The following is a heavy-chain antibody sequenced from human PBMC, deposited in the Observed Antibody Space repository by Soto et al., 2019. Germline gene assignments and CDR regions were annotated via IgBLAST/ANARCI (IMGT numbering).Heavy chain of an antibody. Sequence: QLQLQESGPGLVKPSETLSLTCTVSGGSISSSSYYWGWIRQPPGKGLEWIGSIYYSGSTYYNPSIKSRVTISVDTSKNQFALKLSSVTAADTAVYYCARGLMTTVTRYNWFDPWGQGTLVTVSS. CDR3: ARGLMTTVTRYNWFDP. D-gene: IGHD4-17*01. V-gene: IGHV4-39*01. CDR2: IYYSGST. J-gene: IGHJ5*02. CDR1: GGSISSSSYY.